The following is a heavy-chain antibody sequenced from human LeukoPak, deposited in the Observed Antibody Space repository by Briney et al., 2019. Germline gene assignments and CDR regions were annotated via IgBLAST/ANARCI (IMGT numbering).Heavy chain of an antibody. CDR1: GGTFSSYA. V-gene: IGHV1-69*13. CDR3: ARESVEPDIDSGYP. Sequence: SVKVSCKASGGTFSSYAISWVRQAPGQGLEWMGGIIPIFGTANYAQKFQGRVTITADESTSTAYMELSSLRSEDTAVYYCARESVEPDIDSGYPWGQGTPVTVSS. CDR2: IIPIFGTA. J-gene: IGHJ5*02. D-gene: IGHD1-14*01.